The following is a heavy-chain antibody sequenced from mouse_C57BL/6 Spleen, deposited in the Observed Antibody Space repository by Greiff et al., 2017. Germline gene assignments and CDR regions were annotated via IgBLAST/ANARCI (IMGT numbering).Heavy chain of an antibody. CDR1: GYTFTSYW. J-gene: IGHJ3*01. V-gene: IGHV1-59*01. Sequence: QVQLKQSWAELVRPGTSVKLSCKASGYTFTSYWMHWLKQRPGQGLEWIGVIDPSDSYTNYNQKFKGKATLTVDTSSSTAYMQLSSLTSEDSAVYYCAPYDYDWGGFAYWGQGTLVTVSA. CDR2: IDPSDSYT. CDR3: APYDYDWGGFAY. D-gene: IGHD2-4*01.